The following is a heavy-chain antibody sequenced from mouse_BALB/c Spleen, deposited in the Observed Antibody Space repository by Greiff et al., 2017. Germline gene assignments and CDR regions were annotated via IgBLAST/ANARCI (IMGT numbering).Heavy chain of an antibody. CDR1: GFNIKDTY. CDR2: IDPANGNT. V-gene: IGHV14-3*02. Sequence: DVQLVESGAELVKPGASVKLSCTASGFNIKDTYMHWVKQRPEQGLEWIGRIDPANGNTKYDPKFQGKATITADTSSNTAYLQLSSLTSEDTAVYYCARDGYDGLYAMDYWGQGTSVTVSS. J-gene: IGHJ4*01. D-gene: IGHD2-2*01. CDR3: ARDGYDGLYAMDY.